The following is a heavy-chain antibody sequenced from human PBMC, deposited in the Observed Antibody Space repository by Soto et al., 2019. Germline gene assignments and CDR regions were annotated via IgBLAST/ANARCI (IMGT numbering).Heavy chain of an antibody. D-gene: IGHD3-10*01. CDR2: IIPFLGVT. Sequence: QVQLVQSGAEVKKPGSSVKVSCTASGGTFSPYTVNWVRQAPGQGLEWMGRIIPFLGVTNYAQKLQASVILTAYTSTTTAYMELSGLRFEDTAVYYCARDWESTVSTWSFGAFWGRGTLVTVSS. J-gene: IGHJ4*02. CDR3: ARDWESTVSTWSFGAF. V-gene: IGHV1-69*08. CDR1: GGTFSPYT.